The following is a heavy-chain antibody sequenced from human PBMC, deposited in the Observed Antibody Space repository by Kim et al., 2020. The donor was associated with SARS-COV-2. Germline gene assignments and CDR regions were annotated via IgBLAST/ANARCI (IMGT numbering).Heavy chain of an antibody. CDR3: AKQMWEYMDV. CDR2: VTWNGVTT. Sequence: GGSLRLSCAASGFTFEDFSMHWVRQAPGKGLEWVSLVTWNGVTTYYADSVKGRFTVSRDNSKDSLYLKMNSLRPEDTALYYCAKQMWEYMDVWGKGTAVT. J-gene: IGHJ6*03. V-gene: IGHV3-43*01. CDR1: GFTFEDFS. D-gene: IGHD1-26*01.